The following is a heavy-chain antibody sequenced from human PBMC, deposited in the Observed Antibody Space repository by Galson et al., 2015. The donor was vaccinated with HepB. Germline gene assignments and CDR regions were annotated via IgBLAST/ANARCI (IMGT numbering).Heavy chain of an antibody. J-gene: IGHJ6*02. CDR1: GYTFTTYG. Sequence: SVKVSCKASGYTFTTYGISWVRQAPGQGLEWMGWISAYNGDTNYAQKLQGRVTMTTDTSTSTAYMELRSLRSDDTAVYYCARPPTRYYGMDVWGQGTTVTVSS. CDR2: ISAYNGDT. V-gene: IGHV1-18*01. CDR3: ARPPTRYYGMDV.